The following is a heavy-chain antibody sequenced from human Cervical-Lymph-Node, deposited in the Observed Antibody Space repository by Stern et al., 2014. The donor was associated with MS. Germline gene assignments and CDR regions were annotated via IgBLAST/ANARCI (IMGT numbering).Heavy chain of an antibody. CDR2: NYYSGST. CDR3: ARAERYYYDKSGYYHDY. D-gene: IGHD3-22*01. V-gene: IGHV4-61*01. Sequence: QVQLQESGPGLVKPSETLSLTCTVSGGSVSSGSYYWSWLRQPPGKGLEWIGDNYYSGSTNYNPSLKSRVTISVDTSKNQFSLKLSSVTAADTAVYYCARAERYYYDKSGYYHDYWGQGTLVTVSS. J-gene: IGHJ4*02. CDR1: GGSVSSGSYY.